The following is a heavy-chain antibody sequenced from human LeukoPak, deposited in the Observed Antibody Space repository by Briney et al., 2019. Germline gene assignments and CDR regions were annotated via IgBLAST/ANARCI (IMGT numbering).Heavy chain of an antibody. V-gene: IGHV3-48*02. CDR2: ISSSGSLI. Sequence: GGSLRLSCAASGFTFSSFSMNWVRQAPGKGLEWVSYISSSGSLIYYADSLKGRFTISRDNAKDSLYLQMNSLRDEDRAVYYCARDLKWTGDWGQGTLVTVSS. CDR1: GFTFSSFS. CDR3: ARDLKWTGD. J-gene: IGHJ4*02. D-gene: IGHD3/OR15-3a*01.